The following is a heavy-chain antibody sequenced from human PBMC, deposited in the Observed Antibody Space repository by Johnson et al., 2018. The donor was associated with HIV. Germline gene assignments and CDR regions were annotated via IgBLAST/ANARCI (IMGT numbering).Heavy chain of an antibody. CDR1: GFTFSSYA. V-gene: IGHV3-30-3*01. D-gene: IGHD3-22*01. CDR3: ARDRYYDRESTAFDI. CDR2: ISYDGSNK. J-gene: IGHJ3*02. Sequence: QVQLVESGGGVVQPGRSLRLSCAASGFTFSSYAMHWVRQAPGKGLEWVAVISYDGSNKYYADSVKGRFTISRDNSKNTLYLQMNSLRAEDTAVYYCARDRYYDRESTAFDIWGQGTMVTVSS.